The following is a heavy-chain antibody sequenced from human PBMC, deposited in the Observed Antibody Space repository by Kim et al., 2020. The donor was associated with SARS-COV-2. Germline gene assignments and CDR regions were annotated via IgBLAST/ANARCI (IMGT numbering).Heavy chain of an antibody. J-gene: IGHJ3*02. V-gene: IGHV3-33*01. CDR3: ARDRPVTDDAFDI. Sequence: YYADTVKGRCTISRDNSKSTLYLHMNRLRAEDTAVYYCARDRPVTDDAFDIWGQGTMVTVSS. D-gene: IGHD4-17*01.